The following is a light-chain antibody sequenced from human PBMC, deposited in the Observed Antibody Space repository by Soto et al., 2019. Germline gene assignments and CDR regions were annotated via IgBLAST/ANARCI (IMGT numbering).Light chain of an antibody. Sequence: DFQMTQSPSSLSASVEDRVTITCRASQDMSDHLAWYQHKPGKVPELLIYGASTLQSGVPSRFSGGGSGTDFTLTISSLQPEDVATYYCQMYDRTPRTFGQGTKVELK. V-gene: IGKV1-27*01. CDR1: QDMSDH. CDR2: GAS. CDR3: QMYDRTPRT. J-gene: IGKJ1*01.